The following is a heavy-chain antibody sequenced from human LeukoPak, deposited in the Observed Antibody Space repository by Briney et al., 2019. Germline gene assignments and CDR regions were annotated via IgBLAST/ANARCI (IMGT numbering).Heavy chain of an antibody. CDR1: GFTFSSYE. CDR3: ARNLSAASTWYYYYYGMDV. J-gene: IGHJ6*04. D-gene: IGHD6-13*01. Sequence: PGGSLRLSCAASGFTFSSYEMNWVRQAPGKGLEWVSYISSSGSTIYYADSVKGRFTISRDNAKNSLYLQMNSLRAEDTAVYYCARNLSAASTWYYYYYGMDVWGKGTTVTVSS. CDR2: ISSSGSTI. V-gene: IGHV3-48*03.